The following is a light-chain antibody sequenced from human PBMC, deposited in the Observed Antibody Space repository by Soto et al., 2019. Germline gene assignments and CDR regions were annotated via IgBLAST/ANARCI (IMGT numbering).Light chain of an antibody. J-gene: IGKJ1*01. CDR2: AAS. CDR3: QQSYINPRT. Sequence: DIQMTQSPSSLSASVGDRVTITCRISQSINIYLNWYQQKVGKAPNLLIFAASSLQSGVPSRFSGSGSGTDFTLTISSLQPEDFATYFCQQSYINPRTFGQGTKVDIK. V-gene: IGKV1-39*01. CDR1: QSINIY.